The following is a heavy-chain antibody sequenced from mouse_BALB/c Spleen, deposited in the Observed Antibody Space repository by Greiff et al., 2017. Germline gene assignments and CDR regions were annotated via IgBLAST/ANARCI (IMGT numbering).Heavy chain of an antibody. CDR1: GFNIKDTY. CDR3: ARERANDGFPYAMDY. D-gene: IGHD2-3*01. Sequence: VQLQQSGAELVKPGASVKLSCTASGFNIKDTYMHWVKQRPEQGLEWIGRIDPANGNTKYDPKFQGKATITADTSSNTAYLQLSSLTSEDTAVYYCARERANDGFPYAMDYWGQGTSDTVSS. J-gene: IGHJ4*01. V-gene: IGHV14-3*02. CDR2: IDPANGNT.